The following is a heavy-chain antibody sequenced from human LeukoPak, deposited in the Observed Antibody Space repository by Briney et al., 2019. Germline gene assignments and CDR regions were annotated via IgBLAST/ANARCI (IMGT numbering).Heavy chain of an antibody. V-gene: IGHV4-39*01. CDR2: IYYSGST. D-gene: IGHD3-9*01. CDR3: ARGLYYDILTGYYTAFDI. CDR1: GGSISSSRYY. J-gene: IGHJ3*02. Sequence: SETLSLTCTVSGGSISSSRYYWGWIRQPPGKGLEWIGSIYYSGSTYYNPSLKSRVTISVDTSKNQFSLKLSSVTAADTAVYYCARGLYYDILTGYYTAFDIWGQGTMVTVSS.